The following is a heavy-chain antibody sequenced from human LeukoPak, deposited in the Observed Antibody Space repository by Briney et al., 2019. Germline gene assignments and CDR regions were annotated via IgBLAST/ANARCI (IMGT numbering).Heavy chain of an antibody. D-gene: IGHD2-2*01. CDR1: GFTFDDYA. Sequence: PGGSLRLSCAASGFTFDDYAMHWVRQAPGKGLEWVSGISWNSGSIGYADSVKGRFTISRDNAKNSLYLQMNSLRAEDTAVYYCASGGYCSSTSCPGPFDPWGQGTLVTVSS. J-gene: IGHJ5*02. V-gene: IGHV3-9*01. CDR2: ISWNSGSI. CDR3: ASGGYCSSTSCPGPFDP.